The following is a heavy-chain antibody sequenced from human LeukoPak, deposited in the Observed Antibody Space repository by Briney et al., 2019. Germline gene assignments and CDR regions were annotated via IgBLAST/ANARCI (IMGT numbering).Heavy chain of an antibody. CDR3: ARDLRFGDLDAFDI. Sequence: GGSLRLSCAASGFTVSSNYMSWVRQAPGKGLEWVSVIYSGGSTYYADSVKGRFTISRDNSKNTLYLQMNSLRAEDTAVYYCARDLRFGDLDAFDIWGQGTLVTVSS. CDR2: IYSGGST. V-gene: IGHV3-53*01. J-gene: IGHJ4*02. CDR1: GFTVSSNY. D-gene: IGHD3-10*01.